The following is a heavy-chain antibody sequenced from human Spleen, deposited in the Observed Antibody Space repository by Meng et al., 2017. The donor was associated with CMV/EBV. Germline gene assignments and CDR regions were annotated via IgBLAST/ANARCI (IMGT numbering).Heavy chain of an antibody. CDR2: IYYSGST. J-gene: IGHJ6*02. Sequence: SETLSLTCTVSGGSISSSSYYWGWIRQPPGKGLEWIGSIYYSGSTYYNPSLKSRVTISVDTSKNQFSLKLSSVTAADTAVYYCARDGGYPYYYYYYGMDVWGQGTTVTVSS. D-gene: IGHD5-18*01. CDR1: GGSISSSSYY. V-gene: IGHV4-39*07. CDR3: ARDGGYPYYYYYYGMDV.